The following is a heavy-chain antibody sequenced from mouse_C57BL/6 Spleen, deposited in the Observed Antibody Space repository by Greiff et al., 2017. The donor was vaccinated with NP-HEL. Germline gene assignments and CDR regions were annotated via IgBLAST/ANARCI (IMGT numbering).Heavy chain of an antibody. Sequence: QVQLQQPGAELVKPGASVKLSCKASGYTFTSYWMHWVKQRPGQGLEWIGMIHPNSGSTNYNEKFKSKATLTVDKSSSTAYMQLSSLTSEDSAVYACANDGDCTHWDFGGWGTGTTVTVS. D-gene: IGHD2-3*01. CDR3: ANDGDCTHWDFGG. J-gene: IGHJ1*03. CDR1: GYTFTSYW. CDR2: IHPNSGST. V-gene: IGHV1-64*01.